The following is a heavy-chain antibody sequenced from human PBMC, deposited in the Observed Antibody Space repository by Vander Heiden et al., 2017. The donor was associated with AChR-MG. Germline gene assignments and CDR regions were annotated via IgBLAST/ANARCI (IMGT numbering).Heavy chain of an antibody. CDR2: IYYSGST. CDR3: ARHYDSSGYYYLYYFDY. D-gene: IGHD3-22*01. CDR1: GGSISSSSYY. V-gene: IGHV4-39*01. Sequence: QLQLQESGPGLVKPSETLSLTCTVPGGSISSSSYYWGWIRQPPGKGLEWIGSIYYSGSTYYNPSLKSRVTISVDTSKNQFSLKLSSVTAADTAVYYCARHYDSSGYYYLYYFDYWGQGTLVTVSS. J-gene: IGHJ4*02.